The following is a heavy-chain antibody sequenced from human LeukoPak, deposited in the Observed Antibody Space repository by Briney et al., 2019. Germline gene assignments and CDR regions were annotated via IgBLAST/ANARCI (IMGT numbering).Heavy chain of an antibody. V-gene: IGHV4-38-2*01. CDR2: TYHSGST. D-gene: IGHD6-13*01. J-gene: IGHJ6*04. CDR3: ASATSLVYYGMDV. CDR1: GYSISSGYY. Sequence: SETLSLTCAVSGYSISSGYYWGWIRQPPGKGLEWIGSTYHSGSTYYNPSLKSRVTISVDTSKNQFSLKLSSVTAADTAVYYCASATSLVYYGMDVWGKGTTVTVSS.